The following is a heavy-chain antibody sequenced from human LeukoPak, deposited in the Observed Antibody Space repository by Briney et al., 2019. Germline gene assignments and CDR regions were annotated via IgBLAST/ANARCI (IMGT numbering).Heavy chain of an antibody. J-gene: IGHJ5*02. CDR1: GYSISSSNW. Sequence: SETLSLTCAVSGYSISSSNWWGWIRQPPGKGLEWIGYIYYSGSSYYNPSLKSRVTMSVDTSKNQFSLKLSSVTAVDTAVYYCARDVHYYDSSEGFDPWGQGTLVTVSS. V-gene: IGHV4-28*03. CDR3: ARDVHYYDSSEGFDP. D-gene: IGHD3-22*01. CDR2: IYYSGSS.